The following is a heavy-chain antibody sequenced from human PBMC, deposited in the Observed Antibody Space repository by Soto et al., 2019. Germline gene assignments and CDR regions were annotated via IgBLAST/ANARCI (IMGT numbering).Heavy chain of an antibody. CDR2: TRNKANSYTT. D-gene: IGHD2-21*02. Sequence: GGSLRLSCAASGFTFSDHYMDWVRQAPGKGLEWVGRTRNKANSYTTEYAASVKCRFTISRDDSKNSLYLQMNSLKTEDTAVYYCARDHAVTEAFDIWGQGTMVTVSS. J-gene: IGHJ3*02. CDR3: ARDHAVTEAFDI. CDR1: GFTFSDHY. V-gene: IGHV3-72*01.